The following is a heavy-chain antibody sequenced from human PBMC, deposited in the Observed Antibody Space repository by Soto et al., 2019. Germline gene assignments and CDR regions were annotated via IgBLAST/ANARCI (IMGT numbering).Heavy chain of an antibody. J-gene: IGHJ3*02. CDR3: TRHLGDIVVGEDI. D-gene: IGHD2-2*01. Sequence: GGSLRLSCAASGFTFSGSAMHWVRQASGKGLEWVGRIRSKANSYATAYAASVKDRFTISRDDSKNTAYLQMNSLKTEDTTVYYCTRHLGDIVVGEDIWGQGTMVTVS. V-gene: IGHV3-73*01. CDR1: GFTFSGSA. CDR2: IRSKANSYAT.